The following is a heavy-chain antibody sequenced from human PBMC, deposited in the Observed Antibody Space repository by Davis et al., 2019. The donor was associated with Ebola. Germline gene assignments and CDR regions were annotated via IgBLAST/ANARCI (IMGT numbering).Heavy chain of an antibody. Sequence: GGSLRLSCAASGFTFSDHYMDWVRQAPGKGLEWVGRTRNKANSYTTEYAASVKGRFTISRDDSKNSLYLQMNSLKTEDTAVYYCAREGTIRGVNFDYWGQGTLVTVSP. V-gene: IGHV3-72*01. J-gene: IGHJ4*02. CDR1: GFTFSDHY. CDR3: AREGTIRGVNFDY. D-gene: IGHD3-10*01. CDR2: TRNKANSYTT.